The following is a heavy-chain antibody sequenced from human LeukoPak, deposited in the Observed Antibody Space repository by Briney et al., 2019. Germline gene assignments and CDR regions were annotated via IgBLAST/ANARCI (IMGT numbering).Heavy chain of an antibody. CDR2: MNPNSGNT. CDR1: GYTFTSYD. D-gene: IGHD3-3*01. J-gene: IGHJ5*02. V-gene: IGHV1-8*03. CDR3: ARGGSEWLLRYWFDP. Sequence: ASVKVSCKASGYTFTSYDINWVRQATGQGLEWMGWMNPNSGNTGYAQKFQGRVTITRNTSISTAYMELSSLRSEDTAVYYCARGGSEWLLRYWFDPWGQGTLVTVSS.